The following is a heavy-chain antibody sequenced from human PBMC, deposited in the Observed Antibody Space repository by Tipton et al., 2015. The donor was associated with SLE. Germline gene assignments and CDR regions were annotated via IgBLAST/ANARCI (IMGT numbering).Heavy chain of an antibody. CDR3: ARAGNSGWFWG. CDR1: GGSISSSRYY. J-gene: IGHJ4*02. D-gene: IGHD6-19*01. CDR2: IYYSGST. Sequence: TLSLTCTVSGGSISSSRYYWGWIRQPPGKGLEWIGYIYYSGSTNYNPSLKSRVTISVDTSKNQFSLKLSSVTAADTAVYYCARAGNSGWFWGWGQGTLVTASS. V-gene: IGHV4-39*07.